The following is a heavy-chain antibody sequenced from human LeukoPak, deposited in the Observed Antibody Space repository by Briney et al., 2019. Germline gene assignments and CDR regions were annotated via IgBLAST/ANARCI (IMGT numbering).Heavy chain of an antibody. Sequence: ASVKVSCKVSGYTLTELSMHWVRQAPGKGLEWMGGFDPEDGETIYAQKFQGRVTMTEDTSTDTAYMELSSLRSEDTAVYYCATDRGLYDSSSIDYWGQGTLVTVST. CDR2: FDPEDGET. CDR1: GYTLTELS. CDR3: ATDRGLYDSSSIDY. J-gene: IGHJ4*02. D-gene: IGHD3-22*01. V-gene: IGHV1-24*01.